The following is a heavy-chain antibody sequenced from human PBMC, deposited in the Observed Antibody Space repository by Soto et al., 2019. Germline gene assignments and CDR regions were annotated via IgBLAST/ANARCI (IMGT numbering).Heavy chain of an antibody. CDR3: ARLLLTTSFFDL. CDR2: VWPGDSDV. CDR1: GFTFTNYW. D-gene: IGHD4-17*01. Sequence: GESLKISCRGSGFTFTNYWIAWVRQMPGKGLEWVGIVWPGDSDVRYSPSFQGQVTITADKSISAAYLQWSTLKASDTAVYFCARLLLTTSFFDLWGQGTLVTVSS. V-gene: IGHV5-51*01. J-gene: IGHJ4*02.